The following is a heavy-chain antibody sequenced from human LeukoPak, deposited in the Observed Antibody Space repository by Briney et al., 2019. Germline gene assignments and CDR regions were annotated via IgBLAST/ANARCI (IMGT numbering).Heavy chain of an antibody. D-gene: IGHD6-19*01. CDR3: ARGLYRYSSGWSEGYYFDY. V-gene: IGHV4-34*01. CDR1: GGSFSGYY. J-gene: IGHJ4*02. Sequence: SETLCLTCAVYGGSFSGYYWSWIRQPPGKGLEWIGEINHSGSTNYNPSLKSRVTISVDTSKNQFSLKLSSVTAADTAVYYCARGLYRYSSGWSEGYYFDYWGQGTLVTVSS. CDR2: INHSGST.